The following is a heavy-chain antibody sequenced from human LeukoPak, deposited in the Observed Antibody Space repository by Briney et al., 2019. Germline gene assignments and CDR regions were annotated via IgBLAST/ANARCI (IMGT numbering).Heavy chain of an antibody. J-gene: IGHJ6*03. CDR2: ISYDGSNK. Sequence: PGGSLRLSCAASGFTFSSYGMHWVRQAPGKGLEWVAVISYDGSNKYYADSVKGRFTISRDNSKNTLYLQMNSLRAEDTAVYYCAKAGYYDSSGRSKYYYYYMDVWGKGTTVTVSS. D-gene: IGHD3-22*01. CDR1: GFTFSSYG. CDR3: AKAGYYDSSGRSKYYYYYMDV. V-gene: IGHV3-30*18.